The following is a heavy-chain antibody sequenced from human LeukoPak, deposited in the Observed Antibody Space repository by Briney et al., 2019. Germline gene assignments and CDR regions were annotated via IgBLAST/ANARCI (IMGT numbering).Heavy chain of an antibody. Sequence: SETLSLTCTVSGGSISSSSYYWGWIRQPPGKGLEWIGSIYYSGSTHYNPSLKSRVTISVDTSKNQFSLKLSSVTAADTAVYYCAAYNWNDEGSWFDPWGQGTPVTVSS. J-gene: IGHJ5*02. CDR3: AAYNWNDEGSWFDP. CDR2: IYYSGST. CDR1: GGSISSSSYY. V-gene: IGHV4-39*01. D-gene: IGHD1-20*01.